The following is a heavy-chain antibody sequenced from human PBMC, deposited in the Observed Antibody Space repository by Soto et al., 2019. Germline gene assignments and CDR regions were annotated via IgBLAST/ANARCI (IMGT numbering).Heavy chain of an antibody. V-gene: IGHV3-23*01. J-gene: IGHJ4*02. Sequence: EVQLLESGGGLVQPGGSLRLSCAASGFPFSSYAMSWVRLAPDKGLEWVSAVGFRGDSTYYADSVKGRFTISRDNSKNTLQLQMNSLRAEDTAVYFCARRFSSSSFYFDYWGQGILVTVSS. D-gene: IGHD6-6*01. CDR2: VGFRGDST. CDR3: ARRFSSSSFYFDY. CDR1: GFPFSSYA.